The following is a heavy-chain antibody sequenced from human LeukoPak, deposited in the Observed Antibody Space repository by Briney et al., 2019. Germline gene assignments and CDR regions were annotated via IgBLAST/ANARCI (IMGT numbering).Heavy chain of an antibody. J-gene: IGHJ5*02. Sequence: GRSLRLSCAASGFTFSNYAMHWVRQAPGKGLEWVAVISYVGSNTYCADSVKGRFTISRDNSKNTLYLQMNSLRAEDTAVYYCAKDRGSITIFGVVMGWFDPWGQGTLVTVSS. D-gene: IGHD3-3*01. V-gene: IGHV3-30-3*01. CDR1: GFTFSNYA. CDR3: AKDRGSITIFGVVMGWFDP. CDR2: ISYVGSNT.